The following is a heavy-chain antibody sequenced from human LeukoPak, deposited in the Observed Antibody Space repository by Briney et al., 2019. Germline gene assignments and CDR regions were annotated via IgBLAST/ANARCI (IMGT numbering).Heavy chain of an antibody. V-gene: IGHV3-21*04. Sequence: GGSLRLSCAASGFTFSSYSMNWVRQAPGKGLEWVSSISSSSSYIYYADSVKGRFTISRDNSKNTLYLQMNSLRAEDTAVYYCAKRGMWFTVTTFDYWDQGTLVTVSS. J-gene: IGHJ4*02. CDR1: GFTFSSYS. D-gene: IGHD4-17*01. CDR2: ISSSSSYI. CDR3: AKRGMWFTVTTFDY.